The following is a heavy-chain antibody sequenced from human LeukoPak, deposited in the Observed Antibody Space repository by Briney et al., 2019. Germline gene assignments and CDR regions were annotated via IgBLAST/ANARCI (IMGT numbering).Heavy chain of an antibody. V-gene: IGHV3-7*01. Sequence: GGSLRLSCAASGFTFSSYWMSWVRQAPGKGLEWVANIKQDGSKKYYVDSVKGRFTISRDNAKNSLYLQMNSLRAEDTAVYYCARAGQYIVVVPAAMSRVDYWGQGTLVTVSS. D-gene: IGHD2-2*01. J-gene: IGHJ4*02. CDR2: IKQDGSKK. CDR3: ARAGQYIVVVPAAMSRVDY. CDR1: GFTFSSYW.